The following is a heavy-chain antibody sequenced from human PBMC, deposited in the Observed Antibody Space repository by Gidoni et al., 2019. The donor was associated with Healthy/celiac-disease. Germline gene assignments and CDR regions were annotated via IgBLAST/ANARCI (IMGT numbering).Heavy chain of an antibody. D-gene: IGHD2-21*02. Sequence: SGCSISSSSYYWGWIRQPPGKGLEWIGSIYYSGSTYYNPSLKSRVTISVDTSKNQFSLKLSSVTAADTAVYYCARQVGGSIVVVTARYNWFDPWGQGTLVTVSS. J-gene: IGHJ5*02. CDR1: GCSISSSSYY. CDR2: IYYSGST. CDR3: ARQVGGSIVVVTARYNWFDP. V-gene: IGHV4-39*01.